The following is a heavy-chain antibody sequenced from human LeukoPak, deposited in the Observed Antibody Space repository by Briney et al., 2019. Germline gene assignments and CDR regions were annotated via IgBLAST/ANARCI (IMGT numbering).Heavy chain of an antibody. V-gene: IGHV3-48*03. CDR1: GFTFDDYA. J-gene: IGHJ4*02. CDR3: AARFDY. CDR2: ISTDGDTT. Sequence: GGSLRLSCAASGFTFDDYAMHWVRQAPGKGLEWVSYISTDGDTTSYADSVQGRFTISRDNTKNSVYLQMNSLRAEDTAVYYCAARFDYWGQGILVTVSS.